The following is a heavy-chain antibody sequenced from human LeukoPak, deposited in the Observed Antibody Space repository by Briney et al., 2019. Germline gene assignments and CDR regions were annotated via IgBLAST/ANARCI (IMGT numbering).Heavy chain of an antibody. Sequence: SQTLSLTCTVSGGSISSGDYYWSWIRQPPGKGLEWIGYIYYSGSTYYNPSLKSRVTVSVDTSKNQFSLKLSSVTAADTAVYYCAREYGSGNRREGVDYWGQGTLVTVSS. CDR3: AREYGSGNRREGVDY. D-gene: IGHD3-10*01. CDR1: GGSISSGDYY. J-gene: IGHJ4*02. V-gene: IGHV4-30-4*01. CDR2: IYYSGST.